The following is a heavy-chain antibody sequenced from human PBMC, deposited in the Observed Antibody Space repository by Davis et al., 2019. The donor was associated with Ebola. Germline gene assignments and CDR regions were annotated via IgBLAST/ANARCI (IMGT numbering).Heavy chain of an antibody. D-gene: IGHD1-14*01. V-gene: IGHV4-61*01. CDR3: ARNSITKFNWLDP. J-gene: IGHJ5*02. CDR1: GGSVSSGNFY. Sequence: MPSETLSLTCTVSGGSVSSGNFYWSWIRQPPGKGLEWIGYIYYSGSTNYNPSLKSRVTISVDTSRNQFSLKMRSVTAADTAVYYCARNSITKFNWLDPWGQGALVTVSS. CDR2: IYYSGST.